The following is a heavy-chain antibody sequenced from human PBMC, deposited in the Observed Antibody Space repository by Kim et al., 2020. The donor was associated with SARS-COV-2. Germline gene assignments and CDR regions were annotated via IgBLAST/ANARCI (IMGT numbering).Heavy chain of an antibody. CDR2: INPNSGGT. CDR1: GYTFTGYY. Sequence: ASVKVSCKASGYTFTGYYMHWVRQAPGQGLEWMGWINPNSGGTNYAQKFQGWVTMTRDTSISTAYMELSRLRSDDTAVYYCARERRTGIAAAGRGLGYWGQGTLVTVSS. D-gene: IGHD6-13*01. CDR3: ARERRTGIAAAGRGLGY. J-gene: IGHJ4*02. V-gene: IGHV1-2*04.